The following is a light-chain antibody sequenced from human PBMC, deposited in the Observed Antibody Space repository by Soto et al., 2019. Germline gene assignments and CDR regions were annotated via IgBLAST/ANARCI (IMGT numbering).Light chain of an antibody. CDR3: QQTYSTPAFT. V-gene: IGKV1-39*01. CDR2: GAS. J-gene: IGKJ2*01. Sequence: DIQMTQSPSSLSASVGDRVTITCRASQSIGTYLNWYQHKPGKAPKLLIFGASNLQSGVSSEFSGSGSGSEFILTISSLQPEDFATYYCQQTYSTPAFTFGQGTKLEIK. CDR1: QSIGTY.